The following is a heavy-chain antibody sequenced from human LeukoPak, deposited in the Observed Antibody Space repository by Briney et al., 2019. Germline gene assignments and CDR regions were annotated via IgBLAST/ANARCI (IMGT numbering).Heavy chain of an antibody. CDR1: GGTFSSYA. J-gene: IGHJ6*02. CDR2: IIPIFGTA. V-gene: IGHV1-69*06. D-gene: IGHD3-22*01. Sequence: ASVKVSCKASGGTFSSYAISWVRQAPGQGLEWMGGIIPIFGTANYAQKFQGRVTITADKSTSTAYMELSSLRSEDTAVYYCARDPKAGYYYDSSGYPYGMDVWGQGTTVTVSS. CDR3: ARDPKAGYYYDSSGYPYGMDV.